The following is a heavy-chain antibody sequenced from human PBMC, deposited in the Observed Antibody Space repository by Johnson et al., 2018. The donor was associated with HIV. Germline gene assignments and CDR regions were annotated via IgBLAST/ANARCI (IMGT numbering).Heavy chain of an antibody. CDR2: ISWNGGCT. D-gene: IGHD1-14*01. V-gene: IGHV3-20*04. J-gene: IGHJ3*02. CDR3: TRESTEAFDI. CDR1: GFIFDDYD. Sequence: VQLVESGGGVVRPGASLRLSCAASGFIFDDYDMSWVRQAPGKGLEWVSGISWNGGCTGYADSVKGRFTISRDNAKNSLYLQMNSLRAEDTAVYYCTRESTEAFDIWGQGTMVTVSS.